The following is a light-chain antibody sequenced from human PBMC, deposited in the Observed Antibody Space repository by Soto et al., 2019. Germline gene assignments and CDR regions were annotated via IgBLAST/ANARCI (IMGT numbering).Light chain of an antibody. V-gene: IGLV2-11*01. Sequence: QSVLTQPRSVSGSPGQSVTISCTGTNSDVGRYNFVSWYQQLPGKAPKLLISAVSQRPSGVPDRFSGSKSGNTASLTISGLQADDEADYFCYSYTASDIWVFGGGTKLPVL. CDR3: YSYTASDIWV. CDR2: AVS. J-gene: IGLJ3*02. CDR1: NSDVGRYNF.